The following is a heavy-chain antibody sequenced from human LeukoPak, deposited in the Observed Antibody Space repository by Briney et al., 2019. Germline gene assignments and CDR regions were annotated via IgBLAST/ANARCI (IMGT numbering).Heavy chain of an antibody. CDR2: IDPGDSYA. CDR1: GYTFTIQG. Sequence: SCNASGYTFTIQGIGSARQAPGQGLEWMGRIDPGDSYANYSPSFQGHVNISADKSLSTAYLQWSSLKASDTAIYYCARLKPMGGSSWYFDYWGQGTLVTVSS. V-gene: IGHV5-10-1*01. CDR3: ARLKPMGGSSWYFDY. D-gene: IGHD6-13*01. J-gene: IGHJ4*02.